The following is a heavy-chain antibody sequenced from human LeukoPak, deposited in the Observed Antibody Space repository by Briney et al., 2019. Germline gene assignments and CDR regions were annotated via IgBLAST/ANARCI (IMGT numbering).Heavy chain of an antibody. V-gene: IGHV3-23*01. CDR3: AATKQARRYFDS. CDR2: INPSGGNT. Sequence: PGGSLRLSRAGSGFTFSSNPLSWVRQAPGKGLEWVSAINPSGGNTYYADSVRGRFTISRDNSKNTLYLQMNTLRAEDTAVYYCAATKQARRYFDSWGQGTLVTVSS. J-gene: IGHJ4*02. D-gene: IGHD1-1*01. CDR1: GFTFSSNP.